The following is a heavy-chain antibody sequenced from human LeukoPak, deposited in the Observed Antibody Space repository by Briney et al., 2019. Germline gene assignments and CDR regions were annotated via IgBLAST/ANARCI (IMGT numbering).Heavy chain of an antibody. CDR3: TRESYYDSSGYSHDAFDI. CDR1: GGSFSGYY. J-gene: IGHJ3*02. Sequence: SETLSLTCAVCGGSFSGYYWAWIRQPPGKGLEWIGSIYYSGNTYYKSSLKSLVTIAVDTSKNQFSLKLNSVTAADTAVYYCTRESYYDSSGYSHDAFDIWGQGTMVTVSS. D-gene: IGHD3-22*01. V-gene: IGHV4-39*07. CDR2: IYYSGNT.